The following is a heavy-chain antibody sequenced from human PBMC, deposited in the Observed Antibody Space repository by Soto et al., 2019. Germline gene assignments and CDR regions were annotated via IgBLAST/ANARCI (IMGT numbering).Heavy chain of an antibody. Sequence: GGSLRLSCAASGFTFSSYGMHWVRQAPGKGLEWVAVIWYDGSNKYYADSVKGRFTISRDNSKNTLYLQMNSLRAEDTAVYYCARDQNTYYDFWSGYRPTTYYYYYGMDVWGQGTTVTVSS. CDR2: IWYDGSNK. CDR3: ARDQNTYYDFWSGYRPTTYYYYYGMDV. V-gene: IGHV3-33*01. CDR1: GFTFSSYG. J-gene: IGHJ6*02. D-gene: IGHD3-3*01.